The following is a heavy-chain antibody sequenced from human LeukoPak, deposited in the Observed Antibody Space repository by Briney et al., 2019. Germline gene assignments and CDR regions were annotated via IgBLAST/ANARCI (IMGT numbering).Heavy chain of an antibody. CDR2: INWNGGST. Sequence: GGSLRLSCAASGFTFDDYGMSWVRQAPGKGLEWVSGINWNGGSTGYADSVKGRFTISRDNAKNSLYLQMNSLRAEDTALYYCARGAIYDFWSGYYAFDYWGQGTLVTVSS. V-gene: IGHV3-20*04. CDR1: GFTFDDYG. CDR3: ARGAIYDFWSGYYAFDY. J-gene: IGHJ4*02. D-gene: IGHD3-3*01.